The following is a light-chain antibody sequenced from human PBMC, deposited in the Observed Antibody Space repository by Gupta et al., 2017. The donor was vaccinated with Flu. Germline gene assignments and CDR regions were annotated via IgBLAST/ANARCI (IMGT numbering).Light chain of an antibody. J-gene: IGLJ1*01. CDR3: AAWDDSLNGYV. Sequence: QSVVTQPPSASGTPGQRVTISCSGSSSNIGSNYANWYQQFPGTAPKQLIYSNDRRPSGVPGRFSGSKSGTSASLAISGLQSEDEADYYCAAWDDSLNGYVFGRGTKVTVL. CDR2: SND. CDR1: SSNIGSNY. V-gene: IGLV1-44*01.